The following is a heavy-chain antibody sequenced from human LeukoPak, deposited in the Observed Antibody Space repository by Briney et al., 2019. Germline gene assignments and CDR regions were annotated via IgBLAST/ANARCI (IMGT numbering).Heavy chain of an antibody. Sequence: SSETLSLTCAGYGESFSSYFWSWIRQPPGKGLEWIGEINHSGSTNYNASLKSRVTISVDTSKNQFSLKVSSVTAADTAVYYCAKSNGYGLIDIWGQGTMVTVSS. CDR2: INHSGST. D-gene: IGHD3-10*01. V-gene: IGHV4-34*01. CDR1: GESFSSYF. CDR3: AKSNGYGLIDI. J-gene: IGHJ3*02.